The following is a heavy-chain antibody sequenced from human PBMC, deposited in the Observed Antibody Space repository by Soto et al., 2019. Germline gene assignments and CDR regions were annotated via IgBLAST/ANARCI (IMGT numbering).Heavy chain of an antibody. D-gene: IGHD3-10*01. J-gene: IGHJ4*02. CDR2: IKQAGSEK. CDR3: ATFDYGDFDY. Sequence: EVQLVESGGGLVQPGGSLRLSCAASGFTFSSYWMSWVRQAPGKGLEWVANIKQAGSEKYYVDSVKGRFTISRDNDKKPPYLQMNGLRPGDTAVYYCATFDYGDFDYWGPGTMVTVSS. V-gene: IGHV3-7*01. CDR1: GFTFSSYW.